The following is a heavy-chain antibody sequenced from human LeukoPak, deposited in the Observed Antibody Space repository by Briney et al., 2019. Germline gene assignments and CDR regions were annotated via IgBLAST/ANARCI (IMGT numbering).Heavy chain of an antibody. V-gene: IGHV3-74*01. D-gene: IGHD5-18*01. Sequence: GGSLRLSCADSGFTFSSHWMHWVRQAPGKGLVWVSRIKYDASSTSYADSVKGRFTISRDNAKNTLYLQMNSLRAEDTAVYYCAKPLAGYRYGYYYFDYWGQGTLVTVSS. CDR1: GFTFSSHW. J-gene: IGHJ4*02. CDR2: IKYDASST. CDR3: AKPLAGYRYGYYYFDY.